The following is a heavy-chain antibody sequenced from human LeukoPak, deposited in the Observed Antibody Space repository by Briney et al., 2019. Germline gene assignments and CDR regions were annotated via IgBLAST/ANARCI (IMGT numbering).Heavy chain of an antibody. CDR2: INPDGGTT. J-gene: IGHJ4*02. CDR3: ARVRVGAYDFEY. V-gene: IGHV3-74*01. D-gene: IGHD3-10*01. Sequence: GSLRLSCAASGFTLVSYWMHWVRRVPGKGLVWVSRINPDGGTTTYADSVKGRFTISRDNAKNTLYLQMNSLRAEDTAVYYCARVRVGAYDFEYWGQGTLVTVSS. CDR1: GFTLVSYW.